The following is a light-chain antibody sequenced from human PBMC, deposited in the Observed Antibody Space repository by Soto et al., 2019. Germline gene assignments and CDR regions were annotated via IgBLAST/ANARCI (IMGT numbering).Light chain of an antibody. CDR1: QSVSSN. J-gene: IGKJ4*01. CDR2: GAS. Sequence: EIVLTQSPGTLSLSPGERATLSCRASQSVSSNYLAWYQQKPGQAPRLLISGASTRATGIPARFSGSGSGTEFTLTISSLQSEDFAVYYCQQYDNWPPLTFGGGTKVEIK. V-gene: IGKV3-15*01. CDR3: QQYDNWPPLT.